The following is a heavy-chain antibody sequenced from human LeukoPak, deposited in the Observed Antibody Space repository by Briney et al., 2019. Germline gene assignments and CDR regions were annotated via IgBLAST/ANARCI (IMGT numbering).Heavy chain of an antibody. CDR1: GGSVNSGNYY. D-gene: IGHD3-10*01. CDR3: ARASRRITMVRGVIIKGEDYFDY. V-gene: IGHV4-61*01. CDR2: IYYSGST. J-gene: IGHJ4*02. Sequence: SETLSLTCTVSGGSVNSGNYYWSWIRQPPGKGLEWIGYIYYSGSTNYNPSLKSRVTISVDTSKNQFSLKLSSVTAADTAVYYCARASRRITMVRGVIIKGEDYFDYWGQGTLVTVSS.